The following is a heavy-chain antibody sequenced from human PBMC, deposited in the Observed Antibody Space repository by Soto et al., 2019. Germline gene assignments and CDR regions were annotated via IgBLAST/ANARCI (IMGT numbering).Heavy chain of an antibody. V-gene: IGHV4-31*03. CDR1: GGSISSGGYY. CDR2: IYYIGST. J-gene: IGHJ4*02. D-gene: IGHD2-2*01. CDR3: ARGRSSTRPYPNGY. Sequence: SETLSLTCTVSGGSISSGGYYWSWIRQHPGKGLECIGYIYYIGSTYYNPSLKSRVTISVDTSKNQFSLKLSSVTAADTAVYYCARGRSSTRPYPNGYWAQGSLVTVSS.